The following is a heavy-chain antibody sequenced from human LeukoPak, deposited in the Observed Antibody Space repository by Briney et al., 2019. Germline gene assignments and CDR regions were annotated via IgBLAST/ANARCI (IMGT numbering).Heavy chain of an antibody. D-gene: IGHD3-16*01. J-gene: IGHJ4*02. CDR2: ISAYNGNT. CDR3: ARDPAYDYVWGSYNYFDY. CDR1: GGTFSSYA. Sequence: GASVKVSCKASGGTFSSYAISWVRQAPGQGLEWMGWISAYNGNTNYAQKLQGRVTMTTDTSTSTAYMELRSLRSDDTAVYYCARDPAYDYVWGSYNYFDYWGQGTLVTVSS. V-gene: IGHV1-18*01.